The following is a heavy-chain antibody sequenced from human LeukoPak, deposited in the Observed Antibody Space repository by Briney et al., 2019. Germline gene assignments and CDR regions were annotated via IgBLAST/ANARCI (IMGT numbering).Heavy chain of an antibody. Sequence: PSETLSLTCTVSGGSISSYYWSWIRQPPGKGLEWIGYIYYSGSTNYNPSLKSRVTMSVDTSKNQFSLKLSSVTAADTAVYYCAREEGTSGSLDYWGQGTLVTVSS. J-gene: IGHJ4*02. V-gene: IGHV4-59*01. D-gene: IGHD1-26*01. CDR1: GGSISSYY. CDR3: AREEGTSGSLDY. CDR2: IYYSGST.